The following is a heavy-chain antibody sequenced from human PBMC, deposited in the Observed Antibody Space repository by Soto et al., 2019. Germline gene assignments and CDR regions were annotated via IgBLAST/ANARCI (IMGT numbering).Heavy chain of an antibody. V-gene: IGHV3-30-3*01. CDR2: ISCDGSNK. CDR3: ARGLPLNPNYYYELRYGR. CDR1: GFTFSSYA. J-gene: IGHJ6*02. Sequence: GGSLRLSCAASGFTFSSYAMHWVRQAPGKGLEWVAVISCDGSNKYYADSVKGRFTISRDNSKNTLYLQMNSLRAEDTAVYYCARGLPLNPNYYYELRYGRLGPRDHGHRLL.